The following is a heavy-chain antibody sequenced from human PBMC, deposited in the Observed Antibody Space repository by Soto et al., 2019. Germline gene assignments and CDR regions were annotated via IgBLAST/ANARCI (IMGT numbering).Heavy chain of an antibody. V-gene: IGHV1-69*01. CDR2: IIPVFGTA. D-gene: IGHD1-26*01. CDR1: GGVFRNYA. J-gene: IGHJ5*01. CDR3: ARDRWGSYSFDS. Sequence: QVQLVQSGAEVKKPGSSVKVSCKASGGVFRNYAINWVRQAPGQGLEWMGGIIPVFGTADYPQKFQGRVTITADESTTTAYMELTSLTTEDTAVYFCARDRWGSYSFDSWGHGTLVTVAS.